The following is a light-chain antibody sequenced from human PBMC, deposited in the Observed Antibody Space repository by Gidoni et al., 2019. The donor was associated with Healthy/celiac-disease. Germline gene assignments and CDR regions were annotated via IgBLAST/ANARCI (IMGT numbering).Light chain of an antibody. V-gene: IGKV1-8*01. J-gene: IGKJ4*01. CDR2: AAS. CDR1: QGISSY. CDR3: QQYYSYPLT. Sequence: AIRMTQFPSSFSASTGDRVTITCRASQGISSYLAWYQQKPGKAPKLLIYAASTLQSGVPSRFSGSGSGTDFTLTNSCLQSEDFATYYCQQYYSYPLTFGGGTKVEIK.